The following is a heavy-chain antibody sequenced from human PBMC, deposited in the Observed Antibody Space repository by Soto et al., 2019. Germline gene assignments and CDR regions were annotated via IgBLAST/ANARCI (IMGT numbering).Heavy chain of an antibody. CDR2: ISSGNSYI. CDR3: ATQMDYNILTGYRPFDY. V-gene: IGHV3-21*01. CDR1: GFTFSSYS. D-gene: IGHD3-9*01. Sequence: IRLSCAVSGFTFSSYSMNWVRQAPGKGLEWVSSISSGNSYIYYADSVRGRFTVSRDNAKSSLYLQMNSLRAEDTAVYYCATQMDYNILTGYRPFDYWGQGTLVTVSS. J-gene: IGHJ4*02.